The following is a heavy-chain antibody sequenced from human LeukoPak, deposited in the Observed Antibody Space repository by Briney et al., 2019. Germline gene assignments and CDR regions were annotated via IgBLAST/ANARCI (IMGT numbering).Heavy chain of an antibody. D-gene: IGHD4-11*01. Sequence: GGSLRLSCAASGFTFSSYAMSWARQAPGKGLEWVSSISNSGGSTYYADSVKGRFAISRDNSKNTLYLQMNGLRAEDTAVYYCAYKSTTSRPYDYWGQGTLVTVSS. CDR2: ISNSGGST. J-gene: IGHJ4*02. CDR3: AYKSTTSRPYDY. CDR1: GFTFSSYA. V-gene: IGHV3-23*01.